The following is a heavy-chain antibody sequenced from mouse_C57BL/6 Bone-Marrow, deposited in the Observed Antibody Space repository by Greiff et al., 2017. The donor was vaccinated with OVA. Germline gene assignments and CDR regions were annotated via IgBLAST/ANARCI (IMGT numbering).Heavy chain of an antibody. CDR1: GYTFTDYN. J-gene: IGHJ4*01. Sequence: EVQLVESGPELVKPGASVKIPCKASGYTFTDYNMDWVKQSHGKSLEWIGDINPNNGGTIYNQKFKGKATLTVDKSSSTAYMELRSLTSEDTAVYYCARRGLRRGYYAMDYWGQGTSVTVSS. CDR3: ARRGLRRGYYAMDY. D-gene: IGHD2-4*01. CDR2: INPNNGGT. V-gene: IGHV1-18*01.